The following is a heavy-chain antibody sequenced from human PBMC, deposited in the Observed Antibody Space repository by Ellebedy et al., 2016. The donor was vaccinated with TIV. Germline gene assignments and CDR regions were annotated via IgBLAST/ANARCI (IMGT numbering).Heavy chain of an antibody. Sequence: PGGSLRLSCAASGFTFSSYAMSWVRQTPGQGLEWVSAISNSGGSTNYADSVKGRFTISRDNSKNTLYLQMNSLRVEDTAVYYCAKGIGMGGTHYFDHWGQGTLVTVSS. CDR2: ISNSGGST. CDR3: AKGIGMGGTHYFDH. J-gene: IGHJ4*02. CDR1: GFTFSSYA. D-gene: IGHD6-19*01. V-gene: IGHV3-23*01.